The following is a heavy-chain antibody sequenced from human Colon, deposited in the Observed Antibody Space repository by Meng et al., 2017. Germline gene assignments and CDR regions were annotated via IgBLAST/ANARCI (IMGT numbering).Heavy chain of an antibody. CDR1: GFTFDDYG. Sequence: SLKISCAASGFTFDDYGMHWVRQAPGKGLEWVSGISWNSSSIGYADSVKGRFTISRDNAKNSLYLQMNSLRAEDTALYYCAKDTGPTVTTVVVDYWGQGTLVTVSS. CDR2: ISWNSSSI. CDR3: AKDTGPTVTTVVVDY. D-gene: IGHD4-17*01. J-gene: IGHJ4*02. V-gene: IGHV3-9*01.